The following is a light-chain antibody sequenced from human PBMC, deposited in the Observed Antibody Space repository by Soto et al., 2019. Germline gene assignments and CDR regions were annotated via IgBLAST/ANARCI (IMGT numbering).Light chain of an antibody. V-gene: IGKV1-39*01. J-gene: IGKJ1*01. CDR2: TAS. Sequence: DIQMTQSPSSLSASVGDRVTITCRASQSISIYLNWYQQKPGKVPKLLIYTASNLQSGVPSRLSGSGSGTDFTLTINSLQPEDSATYYCQRGNSLPVTFGQGTKVEIK. CDR1: QSISIY. CDR3: QRGNSLPVT.